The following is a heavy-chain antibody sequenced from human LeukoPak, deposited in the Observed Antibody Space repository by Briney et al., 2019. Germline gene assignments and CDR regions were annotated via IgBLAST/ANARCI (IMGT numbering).Heavy chain of an antibody. Sequence: GGSLTLTCAASGSTFSSFWMGWVRQAPGRGLEWVATIKQDGSEKYSVDSVKGRFTVSRDNAKNSLYLQMNSLRAEDTAVYFCARDTSSAWYGLIDYWGQGSLVTVSS. D-gene: IGHD6-19*01. J-gene: IGHJ4*02. CDR1: GSTFSSFW. CDR2: IKQDGSEK. V-gene: IGHV3-7*01. CDR3: ARDTSSAWYGLIDY.